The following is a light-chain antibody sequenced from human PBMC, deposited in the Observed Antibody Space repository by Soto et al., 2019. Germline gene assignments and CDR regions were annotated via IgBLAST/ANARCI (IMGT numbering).Light chain of an antibody. J-gene: IGKJ4*01. V-gene: IGKV3-15*01. CDR1: QTFRNN. CDR3: QQYHEWPLT. CDR2: GAS. Sequence: EIEMTQSPATLSVSPGERATLSCRASQTFRNNLAWYQQKPGQAPRLLIWGASTRVTGIPARFSGSQSGTEVTLTISSLQSEDFAVYYCQQYHEWPLTFGGVNKVEIK.